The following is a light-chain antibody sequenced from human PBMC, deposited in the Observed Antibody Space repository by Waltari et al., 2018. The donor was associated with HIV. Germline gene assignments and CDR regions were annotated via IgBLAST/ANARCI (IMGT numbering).Light chain of an antibody. CDR3: MQTLQTPPT. V-gene: IGKV2-28*01. Sequence: DFVMSQSPLFLPVTPGEPASISCRSSQSLLYSKGSKYVDWYLQKQGQSPQLLIYLDSDRASGVRDRCTGRGSGTDFTLKINRVEAEDVAVCYCMQTLQTPPTFGQGTKLEI. CDR2: LDS. J-gene: IGKJ2*01. CDR1: QSLLYSKGSKY.